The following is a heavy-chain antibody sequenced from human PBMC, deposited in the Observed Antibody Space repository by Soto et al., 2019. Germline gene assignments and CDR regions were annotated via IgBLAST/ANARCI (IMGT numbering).Heavy chain of an antibody. D-gene: IGHD5-18*01. CDR1: GGSFSGYY. J-gene: IGHJ4*02. V-gene: IGHV4-59*08. CDR3: ARAPGRDTALDY. Sequence: SETLSLTCAVYGGSFSGYYWSWIRQPPGKGLEWIGYIYYSGSTNYNPSLKSRVTISVDTSKNQFSLKLSSVTAADTAVYYCARAPGRDTALDYWGQGTLVTVSS. CDR2: IYYSGST.